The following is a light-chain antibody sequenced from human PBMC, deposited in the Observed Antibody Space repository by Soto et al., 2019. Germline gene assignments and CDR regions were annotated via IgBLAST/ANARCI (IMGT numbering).Light chain of an antibody. CDR1: QIVANK. CDR3: QHHHNWPPQCT. CDR2: GAS. V-gene: IGKV3-15*01. Sequence: EIVRTQSPAFLSVSPGDGATLSCWASQIVANKVAWYQQKPGQGPRLLIHGASTRAAGAPARFSGSGSGTDFTLTISSLQSEDSEFSYCQHHHNWPPQCTFGQGTKLQIK. J-gene: IGKJ2*02.